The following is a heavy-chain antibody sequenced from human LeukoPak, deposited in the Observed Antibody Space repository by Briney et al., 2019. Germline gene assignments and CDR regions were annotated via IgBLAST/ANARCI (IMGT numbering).Heavy chain of an antibody. V-gene: IGHV3-23*01. D-gene: IGHD3-22*01. CDR3: AKHREFTMIEVVFDY. CDR2: ISGSGGST. CDR1: GITLSSYA. J-gene: IGHJ4*02. Sequence: GGSLRLSCVASGITLSSYAMSWVRQAPGKGLEWVSAISGSGGSTYYADSVKGRFTISRDNSKHTVYLQMNSLRAEDTAVYYYAKHREFTMIEVVFDYWGQGTLVTVSS.